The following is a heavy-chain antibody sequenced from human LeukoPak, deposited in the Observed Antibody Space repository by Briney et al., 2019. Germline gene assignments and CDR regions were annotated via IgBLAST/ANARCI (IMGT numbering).Heavy chain of an antibody. Sequence: SVKVSCKASGGSFSTYAISWARQAPGQGLEWMGRIIPVLGIIHFAEKFQDRATITADKSTSTAYMELSSLTSEDTAVYYCAREGDFNSGDGYWGQGTLGNVSS. CDR2: IIPVLGII. CDR3: AREGDFNSGDGY. V-gene: IGHV1-69*04. J-gene: IGHJ4*02. CDR1: GGSFSTYA. D-gene: IGHD2-21*02.